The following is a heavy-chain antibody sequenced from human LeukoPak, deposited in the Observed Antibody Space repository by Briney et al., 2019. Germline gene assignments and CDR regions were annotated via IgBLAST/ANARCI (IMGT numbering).Heavy chain of an antibody. CDR1: GFTFSSCG. CDR2: INGDGSTT. J-gene: IGHJ4*02. CDR3: CAVVAALPR. D-gene: IGHD2-15*01. Sequence: GGSLRLSCAASGFTFSSCGMHWVRQAPGKGPVWVSRINGDGSTTTYADSVKGRFTISRDNAKNALYLQMNSLRAEDTAVYYCCAVVAALPRWGQGALVTVSS. V-gene: IGHV3-74*01.